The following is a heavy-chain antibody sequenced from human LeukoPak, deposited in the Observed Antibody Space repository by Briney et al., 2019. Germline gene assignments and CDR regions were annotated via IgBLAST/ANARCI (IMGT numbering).Heavy chain of an antibody. V-gene: IGHV3-7*01. CDR2: IKQDGSEK. CDR3: ARDGVSGLNWFDP. Sequence: QTGGSLRLSCAASGFTFSSYWMSWVRQAPGKGLEWVANIKQDGSEKYYVDSVKSRFTISRDNAKNSLYLQMNSLRAEDTAVYYCARDGVSGLNWFDPWGQGTLVTVSS. J-gene: IGHJ5*02. D-gene: IGHD6-19*01. CDR1: GFTFSSYW.